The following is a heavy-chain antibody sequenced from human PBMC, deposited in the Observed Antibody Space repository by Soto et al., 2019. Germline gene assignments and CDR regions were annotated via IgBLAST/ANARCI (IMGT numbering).Heavy chain of an antibody. J-gene: IGHJ4*02. CDR2: ISAYNGNT. Sequence: QVKLVQSGAEVKKPGASVKVSCKASGYTFTSYGISWVRQAPGQGLGWMGWISAYNGNTTYAQKLPGRVTQTTDTSTSTANMELRSLRSDDTAGYYCERGTTVETGNYWGQGTLVTVSS. CDR3: ERGTTVETGNY. V-gene: IGHV1-18*01. CDR1: GYTFTSYG. D-gene: IGHD4-17*01.